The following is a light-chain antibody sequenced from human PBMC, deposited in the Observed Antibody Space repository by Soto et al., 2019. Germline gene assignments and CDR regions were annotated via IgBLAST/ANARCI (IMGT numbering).Light chain of an antibody. Sequence: QSVLTQPPSVSGAPGQRVTISCTGSRSNLGAGYDIHWYQQFPGTAPKLLIYRNNRRPSGVPDRFSGSKSGTSASLAISGLRSEDEADYYCATWDDSLSVLYVFGDGTKVTVL. J-gene: IGLJ1*01. CDR3: ATWDDSLSVLYV. CDR2: RNN. V-gene: IGLV1-47*01. CDR1: RSNLGAGYD.